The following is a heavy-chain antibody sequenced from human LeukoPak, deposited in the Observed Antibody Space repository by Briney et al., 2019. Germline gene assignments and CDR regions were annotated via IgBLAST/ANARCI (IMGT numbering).Heavy chain of an antibody. CDR3: ARDGVYGDYAY. V-gene: IGHV3-21*01. Sequence: GGSLRLSCAASGFTFSSYSMNWVRQAPGKGLEWVSSISSSSSCIYYADSVKGRFTISRDNAKNSLYLRMNSLRAEDTAVYYCARDGVYGDYAYWGQGTLVTVSS. J-gene: IGHJ4*02. CDR2: ISSSSSCI. CDR1: GFTFSSYS. D-gene: IGHD4-17*01.